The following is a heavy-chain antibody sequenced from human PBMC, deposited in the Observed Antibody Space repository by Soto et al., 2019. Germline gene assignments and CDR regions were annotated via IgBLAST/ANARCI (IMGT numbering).Heavy chain of an antibody. CDR2: VYWNDDK. J-gene: IGHJ3*02. V-gene: IGHV2-5*01. CDR3: ARGLATLPVFAFDI. CDR1: GISLSTSGVG. Sequence: SGPTLVNPTQTLTLTCTLSGISLSTSGVGLGWIRQTPGKALEWLALVYWNDDKHYSPSLKNRLTITKDTSKNQAILTMTNMDPVDTATYYCARGLATLPVFAFDIWGQGTVVTVS. D-gene: IGHD1-1*01.